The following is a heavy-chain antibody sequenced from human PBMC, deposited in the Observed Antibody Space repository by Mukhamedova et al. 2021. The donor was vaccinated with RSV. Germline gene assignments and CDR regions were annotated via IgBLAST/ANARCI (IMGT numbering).Heavy chain of an antibody. D-gene: IGHD7-27*01. J-gene: IGHJ2*01. CDR1: TNHY. V-gene: IGHV1-46*01. CDR3: ASDPLTGEPGWYFDL. CDR2: INPSGDTT. Sequence: TNHYMHWVRQAPGQGLEWMGIINPSGDTTTYAQKFQGRVTMTRDTSTSTAYMELSSLRSEATAVYYCASDPLTGEPGWYFDLWGR.